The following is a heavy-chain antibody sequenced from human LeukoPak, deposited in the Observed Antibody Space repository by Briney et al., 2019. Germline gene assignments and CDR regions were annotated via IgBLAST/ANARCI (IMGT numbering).Heavy chain of an antibody. J-gene: IGHJ2*01. D-gene: IGHD3-10*01. Sequence: ASVKVSCKASGGTFSSYAISWVRQAPGQGLEWMGGIIPIFGTANYAQKFQGRVTITADKSTSTAYMELSSLRSEDTAVYYCAALPGIPRYFDLWGHGTLVTVSS. CDR3: AALPGIPRYFDL. CDR2: IIPIFGTA. CDR1: GGTFSSYA. V-gene: IGHV1-69*06.